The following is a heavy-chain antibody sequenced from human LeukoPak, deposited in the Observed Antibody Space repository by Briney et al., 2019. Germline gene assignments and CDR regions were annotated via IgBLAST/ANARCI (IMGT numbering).Heavy chain of an antibody. CDR1: GGTFSSYA. V-gene: IGHV1-69*01. J-gene: IGHJ4*02. D-gene: IGHD5-18*01. CDR3: ARGGYSYGPNFDY. Sequence: SVKVSCKASGGTFSSYAISWVRQAPGQGLEWMGGITPIFGTANYAQKFQGRVTITADESTSTAYVELSSLRSEDTAVYYCARGGYSYGPNFDYWGQGTLVTVSS. CDR2: ITPIFGTA.